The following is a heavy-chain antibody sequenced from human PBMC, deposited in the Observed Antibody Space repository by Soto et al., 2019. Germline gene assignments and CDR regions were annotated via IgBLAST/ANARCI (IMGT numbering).Heavy chain of an antibody. CDR2: INHSGST. D-gene: IGHD6-13*01. CDR3: ARGRYSSSSAGVMDV. J-gene: IGHJ6*02. CDR1: GGSFSGYY. Sequence: PWETLSLTCAVYGGSFSGYYWSWIRQPPGKGLEWIGEINHSGSTNYNPSLKSRVTISVDTSKNQFSLKLSSVTAADTAVYYCARGRYSSSSAGVMDVWGQGTTVT. V-gene: IGHV4-34*01.